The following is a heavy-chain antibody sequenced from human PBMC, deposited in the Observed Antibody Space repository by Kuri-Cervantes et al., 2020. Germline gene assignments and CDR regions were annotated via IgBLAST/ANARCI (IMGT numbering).Heavy chain of an antibody. D-gene: IGHD6-13*01. CDR3: ARDSSSWYYYYYYMDV. CDR2: IGTAGDT. Sequence: GGSLRLSCAASGFTFSSYDMHWVRQATGKGLEWVSAIGTAGDTYYPGSVKGRFTISRDNAKNSLYLQMNSLRAEDTAVYYCARDSSSWYYYYYYMDVWGKGTTVTVSS. CDR1: GFTFSSYD. J-gene: IGHJ6*03. V-gene: IGHV3-13*01.